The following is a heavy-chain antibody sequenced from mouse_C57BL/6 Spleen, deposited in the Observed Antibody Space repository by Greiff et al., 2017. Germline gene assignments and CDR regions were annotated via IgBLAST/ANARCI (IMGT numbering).Heavy chain of an antibody. V-gene: IGHV1-82*01. CDR2: IYPGDGDT. J-gene: IGHJ4*01. CDR3: ARSPPFITTVVATDYYAMDY. Sequence: QVQLKESGPELVKPGASVKISCKASGYAFSSSWMNWVKQRPGKGLEWIGRIYPGDGDTNYNGKFKGKATLTADNSSSTAYMQLSILTSEDSAVYCCARSPPFITTVVATDYYAMDYWGQGTSVTVAS. D-gene: IGHD1-1*01. CDR1: GYAFSSSW.